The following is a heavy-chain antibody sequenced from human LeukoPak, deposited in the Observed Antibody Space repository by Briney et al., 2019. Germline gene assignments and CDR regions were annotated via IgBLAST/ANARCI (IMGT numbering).Heavy chain of an antibody. CDR2: INWNVGST. Sequence: GGSLRLSCAASGFTFDDYGMSWVRQAPGKGLEWVSGINWNVGSTGYADSVKGRFTISRDKAKNSLYLQMNSLRAEDTALYYCARALEAAADTYYYYYMDVWGKGTTVTVSS. J-gene: IGHJ6*03. D-gene: IGHD6-13*01. CDR1: GFTFDDYG. V-gene: IGHV3-20*04. CDR3: ARALEAAADTYYYYYMDV.